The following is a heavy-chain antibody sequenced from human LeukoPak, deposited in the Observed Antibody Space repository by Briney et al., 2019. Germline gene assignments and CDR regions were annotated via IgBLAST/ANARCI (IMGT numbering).Heavy chain of an antibody. J-gene: IGHJ6*02. V-gene: IGHV3-30*02. CDR2: IWYDGSNK. CDR1: GFTFSSYG. D-gene: IGHD2-2*02. Sequence: PGGSLRLSCAASGFTFSSYGMHWVRQAPGKGLEWVAIIWYDGSNKYYADSVKGRFTISRDNAKNSLYLQMNSLRAEDTALYYCAKSGYCSSTSCYTRGIYYYYGMDVWGQGTTVTVSS. CDR3: AKSGYCSSTSCYTRGIYYYYGMDV.